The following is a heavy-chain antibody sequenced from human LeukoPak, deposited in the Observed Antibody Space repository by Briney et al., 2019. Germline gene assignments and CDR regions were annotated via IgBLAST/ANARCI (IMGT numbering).Heavy chain of an antibody. V-gene: IGHV3-30-3*01. CDR3: ARARVVGTWVGVMNY. J-gene: IGHJ4*02. D-gene: IGHD4-23*01. CDR2: ISYDGSNK. CDR1: GFTFSSYA. Sequence: GGSLRLSCAASGFTFSSYAMHWVRQAPGKGLEWVAVISYDGSNKYYAGSVKGRFTISRDNSKNTLYLQMNSLRAEDTAVYYCARARVVGTWVGVMNYWGQGTLVTVSS.